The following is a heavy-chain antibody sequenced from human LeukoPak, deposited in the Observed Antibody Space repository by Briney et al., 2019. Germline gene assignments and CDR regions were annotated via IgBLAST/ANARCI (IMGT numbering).Heavy chain of an antibody. J-gene: IGHJ4*02. D-gene: IGHD1-26*01. Sequence: GRSLRLSCVTSGFTFSNYGMHWVRQAPGKGLEWVAVISYDGINEYYADSLKGRFTISRDSSGNTLYLQMNSLRIEDTAFYYCVKASSGSYWGGYFDHWGQGALATVSS. CDR2: ISYDGINE. CDR3: VKASSGSYWGGYFDH. CDR1: GFTFSNYG. V-gene: IGHV3-30*18.